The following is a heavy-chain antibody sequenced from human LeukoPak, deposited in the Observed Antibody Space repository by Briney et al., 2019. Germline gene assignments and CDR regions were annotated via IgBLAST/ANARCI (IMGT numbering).Heavy chain of an antibody. CDR2: INPNSGGT. Sequence: GASVKVSCKASGYTFTGYYMHWVRQAPGQGLEWMGWINPNSGGTNYAQKFQGRVTMTRDTSISTAYMELSRLRSDDAAVYYCARSGITVTTMDNWWFGDWFDPWGQGTLVTVSS. V-gene: IGHV1-2*02. CDR3: ARSGITVTTMDNWWFGDWFDP. D-gene: IGHD4-17*01. J-gene: IGHJ5*02. CDR1: GYTFTGYY.